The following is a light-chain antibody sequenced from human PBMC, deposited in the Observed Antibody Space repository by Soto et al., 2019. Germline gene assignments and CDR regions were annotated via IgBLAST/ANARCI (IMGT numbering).Light chain of an antibody. V-gene: IGKV3-15*01. J-gene: IGKJ1*01. CDR2: GAS. CDR3: QQYNNWPPWT. Sequence: EIVMTQSTATLSVSPGERATLSCRASQSVSSNLAWYQQKPGQAPRLLIYGASTRATGIQARFSGSGSGTEFTLTISSLQSEDFAVYYCQQYNNWPPWTFGQGTKVEIK. CDR1: QSVSSN.